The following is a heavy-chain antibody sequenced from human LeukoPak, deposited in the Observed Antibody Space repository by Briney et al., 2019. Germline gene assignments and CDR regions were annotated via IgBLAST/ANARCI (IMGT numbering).Heavy chain of an antibody. D-gene: IGHD2-2*01. Sequence: SETLSLTCTVSGGSISSYYWSWIRQPPGKGLEWIGYIYTSGSTNYNPSLKSRVTISVDTSKNQFSLKLSSVTAADTAVYHCARWRSGCSSTSCYWGSNWFDPWGQGTLVTVSS. V-gene: IGHV4-4*09. CDR2: IYTSGST. J-gene: IGHJ5*02. CDR3: ARWRSGCSSTSCYWGSNWFDP. CDR1: GGSISSYY.